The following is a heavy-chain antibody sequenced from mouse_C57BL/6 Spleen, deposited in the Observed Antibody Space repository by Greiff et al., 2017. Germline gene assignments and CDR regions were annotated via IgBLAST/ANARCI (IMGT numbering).Heavy chain of an antibody. D-gene: IGHD4-1*01. V-gene: IGHV1-80*01. J-gene: IGHJ2*01. Sequence: QVQLQQSGAGLVKPGASVKISCKASGFAFSSYWMNWVQQRPGKGLEWIGQIYPGDGDTNYNGKFTGKATLTADKSSSTAYMQLSSLTSEDSAVYFCAREELGRTGYYCDYWGQGTTLTVSS. CDR1: GFAFSSYW. CDR2: IYPGDGDT. CDR3: AREELGRTGYYCDY.